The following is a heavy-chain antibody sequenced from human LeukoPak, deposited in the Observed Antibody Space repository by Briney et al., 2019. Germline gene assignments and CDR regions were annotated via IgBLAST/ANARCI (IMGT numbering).Heavy chain of an antibody. Sequence: SETLSLTCTVSGGSISSYYWSWIRQPPGKGLEWIGYIYYSGSTNYNPSLKSRVTVSVDTSKNQFSLKLSSVTAADTAVYYCASSSWYGRVDYWGQGTLVTVSS. CDR2: IYYSGST. V-gene: IGHV4-59*01. D-gene: IGHD6-13*01. CDR3: ASSSWYGRVDY. J-gene: IGHJ4*02. CDR1: GGSISSYY.